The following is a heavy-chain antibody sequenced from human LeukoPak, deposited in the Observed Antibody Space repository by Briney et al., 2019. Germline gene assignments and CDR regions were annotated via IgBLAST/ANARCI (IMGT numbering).Heavy chain of an antibody. J-gene: IGHJ3*01. CDR1: GFSVKNNY. Sequence: GGSLRLSCVVSGFSVKNNYMSWVRQAPGKGLEWVSVIYSGGNTYYADSVKGRFTVFKDNSKNTVYLQMTNLRVEDTAVYYCARGVGQDAFDVWGQGTMVTVSS. CDR2: IYSGGNT. V-gene: IGHV3-53*01. CDR3: ARGVGQDAFDV. D-gene: IGHD1-26*01.